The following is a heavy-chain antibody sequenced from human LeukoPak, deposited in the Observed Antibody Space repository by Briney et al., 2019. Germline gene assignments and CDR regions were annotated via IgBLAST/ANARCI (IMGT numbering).Heavy chain of an antibody. CDR2: INNDGSST. D-gene: IGHD1-26*01. J-gene: IGHJ4*02. CDR3: ARVGVGGSAY. Sequence: PGGSLRLSCAASGFTFSSYWMHWVRQAPGKGLVWVSRINNDGSSTNYADSVEGRFAISRDNAKNTLYLQMNSLRAEDTAVYYCARVGVGGSAYWGQGTLVTVSS. V-gene: IGHV3-74*01. CDR1: GFTFSSYW.